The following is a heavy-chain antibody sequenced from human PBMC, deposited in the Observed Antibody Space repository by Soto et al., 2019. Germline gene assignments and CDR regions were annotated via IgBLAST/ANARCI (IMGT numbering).Heavy chain of an antibody. CDR1: GLSFSADGVG. D-gene: IGHD3-16*01. CDR3: AHAFGGTRWPNDAFDV. Sequence: HITLKESGPTLVKPTQTLTLTCIFFGLSFSADGVGVGWIRQPPGKTLERLALIYGDVDTRYRPSLKCTCTITHDASIKQVVLTMTNMHPLDTATYSWAHAFGGTRWPNDAFDVCGQGTLVTVSS. CDR2: IYGDVDT. V-gene: IGHV2-5*02. J-gene: IGHJ3*01.